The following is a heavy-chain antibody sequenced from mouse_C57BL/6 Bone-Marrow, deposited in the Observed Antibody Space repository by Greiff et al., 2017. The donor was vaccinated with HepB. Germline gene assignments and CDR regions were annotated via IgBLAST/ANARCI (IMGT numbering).Heavy chain of an antibody. Sequence: QSCKASGYTFTSYWMHWVKQRPGQGLEWIGEIDPSDSYTNYNQKFKGKSTLTLDKSSSTAYMPLSSLTSEDSAVYYCARYRSSGYDYFDYWGQGTTLTVSS. CDR2: IDPSDSYT. V-gene: IGHV1-69*01. J-gene: IGHJ2*01. CDR1: GYTFTSYW. CDR3: ARYRSSGYDYFDY. D-gene: IGHD3-2*02.